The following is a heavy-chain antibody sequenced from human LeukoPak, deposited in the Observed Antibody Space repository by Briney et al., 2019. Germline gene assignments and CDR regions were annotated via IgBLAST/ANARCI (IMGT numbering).Heavy chain of an antibody. J-gene: IGHJ4*02. Sequence: ASVKVSCKTSGYNFIDYGISWVRHAPGQGLEWMGWIAAYNGNINYAQKVQGRVTITKDTSTSTAYMELRSLRSDDTAVYYCAREKTHDYWGQGTLVTVSS. V-gene: IGHV1-18*01. CDR3: AREKTHDY. CDR2: IAAYNGNI. CDR1: GYNFIDYG.